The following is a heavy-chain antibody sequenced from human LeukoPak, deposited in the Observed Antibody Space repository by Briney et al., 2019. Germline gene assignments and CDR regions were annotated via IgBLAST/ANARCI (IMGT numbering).Heavy chain of an antibody. J-gene: IGHJ4*02. CDR2: IHNSGTT. Sequence: SETLSLTCAVSGGSFSGYFWSWIRQSSAKGMEWIGEIHNSGTTNYNPSLNSRVTISEDTSKNQFYLNLSSVTAADTAVYYCAKRYYYNLGSFPFDFWGQGTLVTVSS. D-gene: IGHD3-10*01. V-gene: IGHV4-34*01. CDR1: GGSFSGYF. CDR3: AKRYYYNLGSFPFDF.